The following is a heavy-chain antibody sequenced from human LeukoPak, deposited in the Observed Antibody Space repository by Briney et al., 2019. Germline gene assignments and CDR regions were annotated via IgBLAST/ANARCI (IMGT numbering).Heavy chain of an antibody. CDR1: GFAFSGYA. J-gene: IGHJ4*02. Sequence: GGSLRLSCTVSGFAFSGYAMSWVRQAPGKGPEWVSSIGARGDVTYSADSVKGRFTISRDNSRRTLFLQMNSLRAEDTAVYYCAKVHYTASFPGSFPGRNYFDSWGQGSLVTVSS. D-gene: IGHD1-26*01. CDR3: AKVHYTASFPGSFPGRNYFDS. CDR2: IGARGDVT. V-gene: IGHV3-23*01.